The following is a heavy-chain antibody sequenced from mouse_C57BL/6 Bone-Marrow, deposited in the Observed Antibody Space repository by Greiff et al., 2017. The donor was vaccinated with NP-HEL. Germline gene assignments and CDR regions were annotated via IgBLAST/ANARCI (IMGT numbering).Heavy chain of an antibody. CDR3: ARRGFAY. CDR2: INPNNGGT. CDR1: GYTFTDYY. Sequence: EVQLQQSGPELVKPGASVKISCKASGYTFTDYYMNWVKQSHGKSLEWIGDINPNNGGTSYNQKFKGKATLTVDKSSSTAYMELRSLTSEDSAVYYGARRGFAYWGQGTLVTVSA. J-gene: IGHJ3*01. V-gene: IGHV1-26*01.